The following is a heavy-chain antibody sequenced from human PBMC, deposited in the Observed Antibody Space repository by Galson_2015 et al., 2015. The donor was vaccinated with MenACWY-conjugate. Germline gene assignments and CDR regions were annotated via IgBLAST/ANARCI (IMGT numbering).Heavy chain of an antibody. CDR3: ARDASYYYYMDV. CDR2: ISSSSSYI. J-gene: IGHJ6*03. CDR1: GFTFSSYS. Sequence: SLRLSCAAPGFTFSSYSMNWVRQAPGKGLEWVSSISSSSSYIYYADSVKGRFTISRDNPKNSLYLQMNSLRAEDTAVYYCARDASYYYYMDVWGKGTTVTVSS. V-gene: IGHV3-21*04.